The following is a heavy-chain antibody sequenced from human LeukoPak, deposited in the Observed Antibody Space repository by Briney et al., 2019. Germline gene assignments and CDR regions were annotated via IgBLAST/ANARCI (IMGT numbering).Heavy chain of an antibody. Sequence: GWALRLSCPASGFTFSSYEMNWVRQAPGKGREWVSYISGSGRTIYYANSVKGRFTIYRDNAKNSLYLQMNSLRADDTAVYYCARLDASGLDYWGQGTLVTDSS. CDR2: ISGSGRTI. V-gene: IGHV3-48*03. J-gene: IGHJ4*02. D-gene: IGHD6-19*01. CDR1: GFTFSSYE. CDR3: ARLDASGLDY.